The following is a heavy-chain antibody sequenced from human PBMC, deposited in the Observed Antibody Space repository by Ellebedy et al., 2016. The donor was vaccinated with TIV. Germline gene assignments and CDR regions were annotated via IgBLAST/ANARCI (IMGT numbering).Heavy chain of an antibody. Sequence: SVKVSCXASGGTFSSYAISWVRQAPGQGLEWMGGIIPIFGTANYAQKFQGRVTMTRNTSISTAYMELSSLRSEDTAVYYCARGEGSTGPHLYYFDYWGQGTLVTVSS. CDR2: IIPIFGTA. D-gene: IGHD2-2*01. J-gene: IGHJ4*02. CDR1: GGTFSSYA. CDR3: ARGEGSTGPHLYYFDY. V-gene: IGHV1-69*05.